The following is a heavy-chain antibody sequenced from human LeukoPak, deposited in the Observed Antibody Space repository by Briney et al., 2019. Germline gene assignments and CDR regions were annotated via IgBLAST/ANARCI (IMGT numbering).Heavy chain of an antibody. CDR2: MNPGSGNT. V-gene: IGHV1-8*01. Sequence: GASVKVSCKASGYTFTSYDINWVRQATGQGLEWVGWMNPGSGNTGYAQKFQGRVTMTRDTSIGTAYMELSSLKSEDTALYYCTRMRGYTYGYWYLDLWGRGTLVTVSS. CDR3: TRMRGYTYGYWYLDL. D-gene: IGHD5-18*01. CDR1: GYTFTSYD. J-gene: IGHJ2*01.